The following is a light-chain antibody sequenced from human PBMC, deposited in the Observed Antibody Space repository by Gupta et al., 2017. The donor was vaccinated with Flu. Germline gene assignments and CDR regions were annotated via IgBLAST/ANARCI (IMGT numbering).Light chain of an antibody. Sequence: ETVMTQSPATLSMSPGERATLSCRASQSVSHNLAWYQQKPGQAPRLLIYGASTRATGVPARFSGSGSGTEFTLTISSLQSEDFAVYYCQHYHNWTTLAFGGGKRVDIK. CDR1: QSVSHN. CDR2: GAS. V-gene: IGKV3-15*01. CDR3: QHYHNWTTLA. J-gene: IGKJ4*01.